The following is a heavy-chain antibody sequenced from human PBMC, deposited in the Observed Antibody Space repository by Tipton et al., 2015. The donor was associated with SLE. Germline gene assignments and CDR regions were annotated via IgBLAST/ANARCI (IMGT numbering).Heavy chain of an antibody. CDR1: GGSFSGYN. CDR3: ARSVPYFDY. V-gene: IGHV4-34*01. CDR2: INHSGST. D-gene: IGHD4-17*01. Sequence: TLSLTCAVYGGSFSGYNWSWIRQPPGKGLEWIGEINHSGSTNYNPSLKSRVTISVDASKNQFSLKLSSVTAADTAVYYCARSVPYFDYWGQGTLVTVSS. J-gene: IGHJ4*02.